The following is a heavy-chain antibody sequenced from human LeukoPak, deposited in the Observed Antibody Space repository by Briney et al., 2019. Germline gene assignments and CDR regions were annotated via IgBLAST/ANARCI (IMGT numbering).Heavy chain of an antibody. D-gene: IGHD1-26*01. V-gene: IGHV3-53*01. J-gene: IGHJ4*02. CDR2: IYSGGST. CDR3: ARDVYSGSYYFDY. Sequence: WVRQAPGKGLEWVSVIYSGGSTYYADSVKGRFTISRDNSKNTLYLQMNNLRAEDTAVYYCARDVYSGSYYFDYWGQGTLVTVSS.